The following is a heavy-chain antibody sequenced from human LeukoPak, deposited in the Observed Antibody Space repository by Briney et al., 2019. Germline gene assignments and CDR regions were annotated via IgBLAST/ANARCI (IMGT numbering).Heavy chain of an antibody. J-gene: IGHJ4*02. V-gene: IGHV4-59*01. CDR2: IYYTRST. Sequence: KSSETLSLTCTVSGGSISSYYWSWLQQPPGKGMEWIGYIYYTRSTHYNPSLKSRVTISVDTSKNQFSLKLSSVTAADTAVYYCARVRYSDTLTGYYGVGYFDYWGQGTLVTVSS. CDR1: GGSISSYY. D-gene: IGHD3-9*01. CDR3: ARVRYSDTLTGYYGVGYFDY.